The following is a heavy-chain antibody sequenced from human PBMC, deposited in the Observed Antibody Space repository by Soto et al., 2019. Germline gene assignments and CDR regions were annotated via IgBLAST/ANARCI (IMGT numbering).Heavy chain of an antibody. CDR1: GFTFSSYW. V-gene: IGHV3-74*01. CDR3: ARERDSY. J-gene: IGHJ4*02. Sequence: PGGSLRLSCAASGFTFSSYWMHWVRQTPGKGLVWVSHIDSDGSSTTYADSVKGRFTISRDNAKNTLYLQMNSLGAEDTAVYYCARERDSYWGQGTLVTVSS. CDR2: IDSDGSST.